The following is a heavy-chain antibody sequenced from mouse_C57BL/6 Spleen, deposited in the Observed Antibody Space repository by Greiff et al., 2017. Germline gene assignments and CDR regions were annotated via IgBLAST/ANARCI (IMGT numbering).Heavy chain of an antibody. CDR1: GYTFTDYY. CDR2: IYPGSGNT. V-gene: IGHV1-76*01. CDR3: AGDYYGSSWGFAY. Sequence: QVQLQQSGAELVRPGASVKLSCKASGYTFTDYYINWVKQRPGQGLEWIARIYPGSGNTYYNEKFKGKATLTAEKSSSTAYMQLSSLTSEDSAVYFCAGDYYGSSWGFAYWGQGTLVTVSA. J-gene: IGHJ3*01. D-gene: IGHD1-1*01.